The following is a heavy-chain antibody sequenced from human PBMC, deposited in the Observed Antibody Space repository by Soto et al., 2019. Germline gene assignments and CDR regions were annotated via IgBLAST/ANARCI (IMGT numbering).Heavy chain of an antibody. CDR3: ARDHYDILTGSYFDY. CDR1: GGSVSSGSYY. Sequence: SETLSLTCTVSGGSVSSGSYYWSWIRQPPGKGLEWIGYIYYSGSTNYNPSLKSRVTISVDTSKNQFSLKLSSVTAADTAVYYCARDHYDILTGSYFDYWGQGTLVTSPQ. J-gene: IGHJ4*02. CDR2: IYYSGST. D-gene: IGHD3-9*01. V-gene: IGHV4-61*01.